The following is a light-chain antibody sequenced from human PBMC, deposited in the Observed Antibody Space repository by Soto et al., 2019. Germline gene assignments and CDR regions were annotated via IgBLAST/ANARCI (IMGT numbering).Light chain of an antibody. V-gene: IGKV4-1*01. Sequence: DIVMTQSPDSLAVSLGERATINCKSSQSILYSTNNKNYLAWYQQRPGQPPRLLIHWASTRESGVPDRFSGSGSGTDFNLTISSLQAEDVAVYYCQQYYSSPFTFGPGTKVDIK. CDR2: WAS. CDR3: QQYYSSPFT. J-gene: IGKJ3*01. CDR1: QSILYSTNNKNY.